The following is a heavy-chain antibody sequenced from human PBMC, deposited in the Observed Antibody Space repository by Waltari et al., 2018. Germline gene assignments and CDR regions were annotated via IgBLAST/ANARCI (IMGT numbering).Heavy chain of an antibody. CDR3: ARGGITMVRGVSAALDY. CDR2: IIPILGIA. Sequence: QVQLVQSGAEVKKPGSSVKVSCKASGGTFSSYTISWVRQAPGQGLEWMGRIIPILGIANYAQKFQGRVTITADKSTSTAYMELSSLRSEDTAVYYCARGGITMVRGVSAALDYWGQGTLVTVSS. CDR1: GGTFSSYT. J-gene: IGHJ4*02. D-gene: IGHD3-10*01. V-gene: IGHV1-69*02.